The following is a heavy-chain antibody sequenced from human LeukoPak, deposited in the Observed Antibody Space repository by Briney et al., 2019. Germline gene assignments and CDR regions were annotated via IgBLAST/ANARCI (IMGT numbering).Heavy chain of an antibody. CDR3: ARSVEGYCSGGSCYSYYYYMDV. CDR1: GGSISSSNW. D-gene: IGHD2-15*01. CDR2: IYHSGST. J-gene: IGHJ6*03. Sequence: SGTLSLTCAVSGGSISSSNWWSWVRQPPGKGLEWIGEIYHSGSTNYNPSLKSRVTISVDKSKSQFSLKLSSVTAADTAVYYCARSVEGYCSGGSCYSYYYYMDVWGKGTTVTVSS. V-gene: IGHV4-4*02.